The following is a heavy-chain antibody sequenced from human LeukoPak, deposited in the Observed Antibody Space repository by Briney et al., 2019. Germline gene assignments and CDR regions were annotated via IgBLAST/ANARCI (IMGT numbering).Heavy chain of an antibody. CDR2: TNWNGGST. CDR1: GFTFDEYG. CDR3: ARGLQAFDI. V-gene: IGHV3-20*04. D-gene: IGHD2-15*01. Sequence: PGGSLRLSCADSGFTFDEYGMSCVRQAPGKGLEWVSGTNWNGGSTGYADSVKGRVTISRDNAKNSLYLQMNSLRAEDTALYYCARGLQAFDIWGQGTMVTVSS. J-gene: IGHJ3*02.